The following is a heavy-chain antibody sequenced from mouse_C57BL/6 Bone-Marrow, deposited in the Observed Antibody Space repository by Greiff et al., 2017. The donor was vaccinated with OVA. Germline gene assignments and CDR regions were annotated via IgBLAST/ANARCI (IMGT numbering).Heavy chain of an antibody. J-gene: IGHJ2*01. CDR1: GFNIKNTY. CDR3: ADYYGSSYLFDY. CDR2: IDPANGNT. Sequence: EVQLQQSVAELVRPGASVKLSCTASGFNIKNTYMHWVKQRPEQGLEWIGRIDPANGNTKYASKFQGKATITADTSTNTAYLQLSILASEDTAIYYCADYYGSSYLFDYWGQGTTLTVSS. D-gene: IGHD1-1*01. V-gene: IGHV14-3*01.